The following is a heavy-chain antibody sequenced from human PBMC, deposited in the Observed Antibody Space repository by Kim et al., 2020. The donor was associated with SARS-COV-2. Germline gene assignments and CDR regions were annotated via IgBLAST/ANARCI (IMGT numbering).Heavy chain of an antibody. J-gene: IGHJ5*02. V-gene: IGHV4-34*01. CDR1: GGSFIDYY. CDR3: ARGDDYYMIGYFGLPRFDP. CDR2: INHSGST. D-gene: IGHD3-22*01. Sequence: SETLSLTCAVYGGSFIDYYWSWIRQPPGKGPEWIGEINHSGSTKYNPSLKSRVTISVDTSKNQFSLTLRSVTAADTAVYYCARGDDYYMIGYFGLPRFDP.